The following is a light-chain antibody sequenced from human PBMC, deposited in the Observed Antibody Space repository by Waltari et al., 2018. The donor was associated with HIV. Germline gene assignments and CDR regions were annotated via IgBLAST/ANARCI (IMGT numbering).Light chain of an antibody. V-gene: IGKV1-39*01. CDR2: AAS. Sequence: DIQMTQSPSSLSASVGDRVTITCRASQSISNYLNWYQQKPGKAPKLLIYAASSLQSGVPSRFSGSGYGTDFTLTISSLQPEDFATYYCQQSYSTPWTFGQGTKVEIK. CDR1: QSISNY. J-gene: IGKJ1*01. CDR3: QQSYSTPWT.